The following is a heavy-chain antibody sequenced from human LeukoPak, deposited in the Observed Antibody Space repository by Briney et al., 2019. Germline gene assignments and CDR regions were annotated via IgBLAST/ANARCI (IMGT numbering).Heavy chain of an antibody. CDR2: ISYRGST. J-gene: IGHJ4*02. D-gene: IGHD2-15*01. V-gene: IGHV4-31*02. CDR1: GGSISNSGGFY. Sequence: SQTLSFTCTVSGGSISNSGGFYWSWIRQHPGDGLEWIGFISYRGSTYYNPSLKRRVSMSVATSRSQFSLRLTSVTDEDTAVYYCARISQSSGGFYYWGQRTLVTVSS. CDR3: ARISQSSGGFYY.